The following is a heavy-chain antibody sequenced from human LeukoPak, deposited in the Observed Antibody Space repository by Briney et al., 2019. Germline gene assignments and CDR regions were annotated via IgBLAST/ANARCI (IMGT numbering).Heavy chain of an antibody. J-gene: IGHJ4*02. V-gene: IGHV5-51*01. CDR3: ATDYYYDSSGYYQGATY. Sequence: GESLKISCKGSGYRFTSYWIGWVRQMPGKGLECMGIIYPGDSDTRYSPSFQGQVTISADKSISTAYLQWSSLKASDTAMYYCATDYYYDSSGYYQGATYWCQGTLVTVSS. CDR2: IYPGDSDT. CDR1: GYRFTSYW. D-gene: IGHD3-22*01.